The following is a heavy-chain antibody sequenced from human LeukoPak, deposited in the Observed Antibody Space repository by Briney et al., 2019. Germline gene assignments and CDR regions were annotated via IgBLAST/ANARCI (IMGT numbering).Heavy chain of an antibody. D-gene: IGHD3-22*01. J-gene: IGHJ4*02. CDR3: ARDDDSSGYYSY. V-gene: IGHV1-69*13. CDR1: GGTFSSYA. Sequence: GASVKVSCKASGGTFSSYAISWVRQASGQGLEWMGGIIPIFGTANYAQKFQGRVTITADESTSTAYMELSSLRSEDTAVYYCARDDDSSGYYSYWGQGTLVTVSS. CDR2: IIPIFGTA.